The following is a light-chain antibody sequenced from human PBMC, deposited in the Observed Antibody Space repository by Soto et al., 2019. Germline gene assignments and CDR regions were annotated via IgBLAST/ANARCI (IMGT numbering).Light chain of an antibody. CDR2: NNN. Sequence: QSVLAQPPSASGTPGQRVTISCSGASANIGLNTVNWYRQLPGTAPRLLIYNNNKRPSGVPDRFSGSKSGTSASLAISGLQSEDEADYYCAAWDDSLNGPVFGGGTKVTAL. J-gene: IGLJ3*02. V-gene: IGLV1-44*01. CDR3: AAWDDSLNGPV. CDR1: SANIGLNT.